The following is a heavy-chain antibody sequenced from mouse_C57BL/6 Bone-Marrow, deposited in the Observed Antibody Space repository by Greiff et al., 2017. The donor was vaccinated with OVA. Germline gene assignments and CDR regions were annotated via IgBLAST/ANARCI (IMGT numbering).Heavy chain of an antibody. J-gene: IGHJ2*01. Sequence: QVQLKQSGAELARPGASVKLSCKASGYTFTSYGISWVKQRTGQGLEWIGEIYPRSGNTYYNEKFKGKATLTADKSSSTAYMELRSLTSEDSAVYFCAREEGYYYGSSIYFDYWGQGTTLTVSS. V-gene: IGHV1-81*01. D-gene: IGHD1-1*01. CDR1: GYTFTSYG. CDR2: IYPRSGNT. CDR3: AREEGYYYGSSIYFDY.